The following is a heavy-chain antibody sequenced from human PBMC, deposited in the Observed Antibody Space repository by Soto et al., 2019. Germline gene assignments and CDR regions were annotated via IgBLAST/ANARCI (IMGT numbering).Heavy chain of an antibody. Sequence: PGGYLRLSCAASGLTFSSYSMNWVRQAPGKGLEWVSSISSSSSYIYYADSVKGRFTISRDNAKNSLYLQMNSLRAEDTTVYYCARGFIAVAGTGDYRGQGTLVTVSS. CDR2: ISSSSSYI. CDR3: ARGFIAVAGTGDY. CDR1: GLTFSSYS. D-gene: IGHD6-19*01. V-gene: IGHV3-21*01. J-gene: IGHJ4*02.